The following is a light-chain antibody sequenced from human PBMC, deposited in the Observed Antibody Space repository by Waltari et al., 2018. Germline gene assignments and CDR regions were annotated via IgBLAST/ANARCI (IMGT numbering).Light chain of an antibody. CDR3: SSYTSSSTVV. V-gene: IGLV2-14*01. J-gene: IGLJ2*01. CDR1: SSDVGGYNY. Sequence: QSALTQPASVSGSPGQSITISCTGTSSDVGGYNYVSWYQQHPGKAPKLMIYDVSKRPSGFPNRVSGSKSGNTASLTISGLQAEDEADYYCSSYTSSSTVVFGGGTKLTVL. CDR2: DVS.